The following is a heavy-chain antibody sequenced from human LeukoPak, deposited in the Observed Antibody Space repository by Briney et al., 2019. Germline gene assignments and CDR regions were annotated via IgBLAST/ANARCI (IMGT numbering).Heavy chain of an antibody. CDR3: ATAGNYRFDH. CDR2: ISSSSSYI. V-gene: IGHV3-21*01. D-gene: IGHD3-16*02. Sequence: GGSLRLSCVASGFIFKSYGMNWVRQAPGKGLEWVSSISSSSSYIYYADSVKGRFTISRDNAKNTLYLQMDSLRAEDTAVYYCATAGNYRFDHWGQGTLVTVSS. CDR1: GFIFKSYG. J-gene: IGHJ4*02.